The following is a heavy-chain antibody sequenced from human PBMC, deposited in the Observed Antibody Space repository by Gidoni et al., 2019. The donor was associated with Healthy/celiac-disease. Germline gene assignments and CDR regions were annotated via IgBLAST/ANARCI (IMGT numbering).Heavy chain of an antibody. V-gene: IGHV5-10-1*03. CDR1: GYSFTSYW. CDR2: IDPSDSYT. J-gene: IGHJ4*02. Sequence: EVQLVQSGAEVKKPGESLRISCKGSGYSFTSYWISWVRQMPGKGLEWMGRIDPSDSYTNYSPSFQGHVTISADKSISTAYLQWSSLKASDTAMYYCARLYSGYDSSVTRDYWGQGTLVTVSS. D-gene: IGHD5-12*01. CDR3: ARLYSGYDSSVTRDY.